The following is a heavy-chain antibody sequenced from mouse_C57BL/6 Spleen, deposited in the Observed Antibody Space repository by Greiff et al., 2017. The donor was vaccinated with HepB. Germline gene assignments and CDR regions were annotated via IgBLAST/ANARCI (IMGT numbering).Heavy chain of an antibody. V-gene: IGHV1-15*01. CDR1: GYTFTDYE. CDR2: IDPETGGT. J-gene: IGHJ3*01. CDR3: TRSHSGGFAY. Sequence: QVQLQQSGAELVRPGASVTLSCKASGYTFTDYEMHWVKQTPVNGLEWIGAIDPETGGTAYNQKFKGKAILTADKSSSTAYMGLRSLTSEDSAVYYCTRSHSGGFAYGGQETLVTVSA.